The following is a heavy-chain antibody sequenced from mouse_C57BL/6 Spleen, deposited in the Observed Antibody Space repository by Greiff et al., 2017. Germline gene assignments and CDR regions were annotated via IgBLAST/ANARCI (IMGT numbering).Heavy chain of an antibody. V-gene: IGHV1-82*01. CDR3: ARHYGGDY. J-gene: IGHJ2*01. CDR2: IYPGDGDT. D-gene: IGHD1-1*01. CDR1: GYAFSSSW. Sequence: QVQLQQSGPELVKPGASVKISCKASGYAFSSSWMNWVKQRPGKGLEWIGRIYPGDGDTNYNGKFKGKATLTADKSSSTAYMQLSSLTSEDSAVYFCARHYGGDYGGEGTTLTVSS.